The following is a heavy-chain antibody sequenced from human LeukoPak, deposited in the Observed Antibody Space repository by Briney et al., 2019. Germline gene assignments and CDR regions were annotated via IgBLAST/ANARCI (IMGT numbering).Heavy chain of an antibody. CDR1: GFTFSNHG. D-gene: IGHD5-24*01. V-gene: IGHV3-21*01. J-gene: IGHJ3*02. CDR2: ISSSSSYI. CDR3: ARDDNPGAFDI. Sequence: GGSLRLSCAASGFTFSNHGMNWVRQAPGKGLEWVSSISSSSSYIYYADSVKGRFTISRDNAKNSLYLQMNSLRAEDTAVYYCARDDNPGAFDIWGQGTMVTVSS.